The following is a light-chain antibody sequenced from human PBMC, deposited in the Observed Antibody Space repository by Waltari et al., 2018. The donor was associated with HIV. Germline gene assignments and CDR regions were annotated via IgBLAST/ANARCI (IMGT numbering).Light chain of an antibody. CDR1: SSTFGNDF. CDR3: GTWDASLSVGV. Sequence: QSVLTQPPSMSAAPGQKVTISCSVSSTFGNDFVSWYQHLPGSAPKLLIYDNNKRPSGISDRFSGSKSGTSATLGITGLQTGDEADYYCGTWDASLSVGVFGGGTKLTVL. V-gene: IGLV1-51*01. CDR2: DNN. J-gene: IGLJ3*02.